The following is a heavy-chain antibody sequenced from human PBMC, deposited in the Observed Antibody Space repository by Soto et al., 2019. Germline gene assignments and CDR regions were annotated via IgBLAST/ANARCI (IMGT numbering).Heavy chain of an antibody. CDR1: GFTFSSYA. Sequence: GGSLRLSCSASGFTFSSYAMHWVRQAPGKGLEYVSAISSNGGSTYYADSVKGRFTISRDNSKNTLYLQMNSLRAEDTAVYYCVKDQIAARTYYYYGMDVWGQGTTVTVSS. V-gene: IGHV3-64D*08. CDR3: VKDQIAARTYYYYGMDV. D-gene: IGHD6-6*01. J-gene: IGHJ6*02. CDR2: ISSNGGST.